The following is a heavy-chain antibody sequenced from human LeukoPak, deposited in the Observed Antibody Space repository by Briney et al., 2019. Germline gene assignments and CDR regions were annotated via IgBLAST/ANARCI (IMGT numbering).Heavy chain of an antibody. D-gene: IGHD3-10*01. CDR1: GGSISSSSYY. CDR3: ARQPYYYGSGSYIDY. CDR2: IYYSGST. V-gene: IGHV4-39*01. J-gene: IGHJ4*02. Sequence: SETLSLTCTVSGGSISSSSYYWGWIRQPPGKGLEWIGSIYYSGSTYYNPSLKSRVTISVDTSKNQFSLKLSSVTAADTAVYYRARQPYYYGSGSYIDYWGQGTLVTVSS.